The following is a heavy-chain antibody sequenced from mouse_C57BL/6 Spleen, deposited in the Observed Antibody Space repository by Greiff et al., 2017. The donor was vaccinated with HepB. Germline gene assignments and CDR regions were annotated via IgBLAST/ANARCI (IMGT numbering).Heavy chain of an antibody. D-gene: IGHD2-4*01. CDR2: FYPGSGSI. CDR3: ARHEKGYYDYVGYYFDY. V-gene: IGHV1-62-2*01. J-gene: IGHJ2*01. Sequence: VQLQQSGAELVKPGASVKLSCKASGYTFTEYTIHWVKQRSGQGLEWIGWFYPGSGSIKYNEKFKDKATLTADKSSSTVYMELSRLTSEDSAVYFCARHEKGYYDYVGYYFDYWGQGTTLTVSS. CDR1: GYTFTEYT.